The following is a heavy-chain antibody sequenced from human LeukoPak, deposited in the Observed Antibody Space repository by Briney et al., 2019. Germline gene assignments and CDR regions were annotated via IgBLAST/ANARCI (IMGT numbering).Heavy chain of an antibody. CDR2: IYYSGST. CDR1: GGSISSSSYY. CDR3: ARFNHVVVVDGLRLVVDP. D-gene: IGHD2-15*01. Sequence: PSETLSLTCTVSGGSISSSSYYWGWIRQPPGKGLEWIGSIYYSGSTYYNPSLKSRVTISVDTSKNQFSLKLSSVTDADTAVYYCARFNHVVVVDGLRLVVDPWGQGTLVTVSS. J-gene: IGHJ5*02. V-gene: IGHV4-39*01.